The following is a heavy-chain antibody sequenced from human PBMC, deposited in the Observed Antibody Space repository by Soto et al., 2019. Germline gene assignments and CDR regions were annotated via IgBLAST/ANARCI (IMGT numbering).Heavy chain of an antibody. J-gene: IGHJ4*02. Sequence: ASVKVSCKVSGYTLTELSMHWVRQAPGKGLEWMGGFDPEDGETIYAQKFQGRVTMTEDTSTDTAYMELSSLRSEDTAVYYCATDLVRRSGYYAYYFDYWGQGTLVTVSS. CDR1: GYTLTELS. CDR3: ATDLVRRSGYYAYYFDY. V-gene: IGHV1-24*01. CDR2: FDPEDGET. D-gene: IGHD3-22*01.